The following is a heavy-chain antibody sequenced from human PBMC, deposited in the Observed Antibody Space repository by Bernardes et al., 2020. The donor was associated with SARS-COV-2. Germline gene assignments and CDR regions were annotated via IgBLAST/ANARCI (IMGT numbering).Heavy chain of an antibody. V-gene: IGHV2-70*11. CDR1: GFSLSSSGVC. CDR2: IDWDDAK. J-gene: IGHJ4*02. CDR3: ARIGAGPDY. Sequence: SFPTRVKPTQTLTLACTLSGFSLSSSGVCVSWIRQPPGKALEWLARIDWDDAKYYNTSLKTRLTISKDTSKNQVVLTMTNMDPVDTATYYCARIGAGPDYWGQGTLVTVSS. D-gene: IGHD6-19*01.